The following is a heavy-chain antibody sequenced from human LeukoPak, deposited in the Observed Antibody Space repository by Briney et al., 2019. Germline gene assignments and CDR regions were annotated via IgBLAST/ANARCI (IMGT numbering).Heavy chain of an antibody. CDR1: GYTFTSYY. CDR2: INPSGGST. CDR3: ARDPSPYGGNYYFDY. J-gene: IGHJ4*02. Sequence: GASVKVSCKASGYTFTSYYMRWVRQAPGQGLEWMGIINPSGGSTSYAQKFQGRVTMTRDTSTSTVYMELSSLRSEDTAVYYCARDPSPYGGNYYFDYWGQGTLVTVSS. V-gene: IGHV1-46*01. D-gene: IGHD4-23*01.